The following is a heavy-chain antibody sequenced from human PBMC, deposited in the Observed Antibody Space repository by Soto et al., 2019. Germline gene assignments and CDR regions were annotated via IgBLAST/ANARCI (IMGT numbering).Heavy chain of an antibody. CDR2: IYYSGST. V-gene: IGHV4-39*01. J-gene: IGHJ6*02. Sequence: QLQLQESGPGLVKPSETLSLTCTVSGGSISSSSYYWGWIRQPPGKGLEWIGSIYYSGSTYYNPSLKSRVTISLDTSKNQFSLKLSSVTAADTAVYYCAGPAAERVIAVAGPSEYYYYGMDVWGQGTTVTVSS. CDR1: GGSISSSSYY. D-gene: IGHD6-19*01. CDR3: AGPAAERVIAVAGPSEYYYYGMDV.